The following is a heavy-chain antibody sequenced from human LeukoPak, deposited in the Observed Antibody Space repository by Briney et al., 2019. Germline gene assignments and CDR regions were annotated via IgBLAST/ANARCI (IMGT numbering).Heavy chain of an antibody. J-gene: IGHJ4*02. D-gene: IGHD3-3*01. CDR1: GFTFSSYA. V-gene: IGHV3-23*01. Sequence: GGSLRLSCAASGFTFSSYAMSWVRQAPGKGLEWVSTISGSGGSTYYADSVKGRFTISRDNSKNTLYLQVNNLRAEDTAVYYCARDRSAYYDSFDYWGQGTLVTVSS. CDR3: ARDRSAYYDSFDY. CDR2: ISGSGGST.